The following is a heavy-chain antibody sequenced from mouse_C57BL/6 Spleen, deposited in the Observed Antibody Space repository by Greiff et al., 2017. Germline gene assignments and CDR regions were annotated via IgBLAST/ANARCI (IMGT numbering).Heavy chain of an antibody. Sequence: VQLQQPGAELVMPGASVKLSCKASGYTFTSYWMHWVKQRPGQGLEWIGEIDPSDSYTNYNQKFKGKSTLTVDKSSSTAYMQLSSLTSEDSAVYYCARWGTTVVRYWYFDVWGTGTTVTVSS. D-gene: IGHD1-1*01. CDR2: IDPSDSYT. CDR1: GYTFTSYW. CDR3: ARWGTTVVRYWYFDV. V-gene: IGHV1-69*01. J-gene: IGHJ1*03.